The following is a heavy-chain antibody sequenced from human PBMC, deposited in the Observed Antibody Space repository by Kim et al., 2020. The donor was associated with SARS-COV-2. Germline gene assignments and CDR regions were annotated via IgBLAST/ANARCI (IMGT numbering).Heavy chain of an antibody. Sequence: ASVKVSCKPSGYTFRSYGLSWVRQAPGQGLEWMGWISPYSGNTNYAQKFQGRFHMTTDTSTSTGYMDRRSLRSDDTAVYYCARDRCSGGSCQSGAWFEYWGQGTLVIVSS. V-gene: IGHV1-18*04. CDR2: ISPYSGNT. CDR1: GYTFRSYG. D-gene: IGHD2-15*01. CDR3: ARDRCSGGSCQSGAWFEY. J-gene: IGHJ4*02.